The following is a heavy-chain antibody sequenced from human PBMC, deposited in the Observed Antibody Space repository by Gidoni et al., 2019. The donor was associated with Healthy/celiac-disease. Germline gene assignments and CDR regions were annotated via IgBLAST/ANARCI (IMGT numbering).Heavy chain of an antibody. CDR2: IIPIFGTA. Sequence: QVQLVQSGAEEKKHGSTVTVSCKASGGTSSSYAISWVRPAPGQVLEWMGGIIPIFGTANYAQKFQGRVTITADESTSTAYMELSSLRSEDTAVYYCARDREVTPSGLGYWGQGTLVTVSS. CDR3: ARDREVTPSGLGY. CDR1: GGTSSSYA. J-gene: IGHJ4*02. D-gene: IGHD4-4*01. V-gene: IGHV1-69*01.